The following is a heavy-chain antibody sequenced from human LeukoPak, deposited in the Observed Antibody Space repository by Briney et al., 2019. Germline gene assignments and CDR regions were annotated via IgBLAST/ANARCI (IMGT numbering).Heavy chain of an antibody. CDR1: GYSISSGYY. CDR2: IYHSGST. V-gene: IGHV4-38-2*01. D-gene: IGHD6-19*01. J-gene: IGHJ4*02. Sequence: SETLSLTCAVSGYSISSGYYWGWIRQPPGKGLEWIGSIYHSGSTYYNPSLKSRVTISVDTSKNQFSLTLSSVTAADTAVYYCVLSGWYSNYFDYWGQGTLVTVSS. CDR3: VLSGWYSNYFDY.